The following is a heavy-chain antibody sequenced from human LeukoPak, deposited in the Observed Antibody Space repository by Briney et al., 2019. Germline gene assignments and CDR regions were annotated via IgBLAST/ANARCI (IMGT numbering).Heavy chain of an antibody. Sequence: PGRSLRLSCAASGFTFSSYAMHWVRQAPGKGLEWVAVISYDGSNKYYADSVKGRFTISRDNSKNTLYLQMNSLRAEDTAVYYCARDGDYCSSTSCYSPDYWGQGTLVTVSS. CDR2: ISYDGSNK. J-gene: IGHJ4*02. D-gene: IGHD2-2*01. CDR1: GFTFSSYA. CDR3: ARDGDYCSSTSCYSPDY. V-gene: IGHV3-30-3*01.